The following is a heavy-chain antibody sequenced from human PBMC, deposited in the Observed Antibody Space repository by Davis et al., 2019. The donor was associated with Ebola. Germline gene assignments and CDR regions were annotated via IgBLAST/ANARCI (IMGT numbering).Heavy chain of an antibody. CDR1: GYTFTSYY. J-gene: IGHJ6*04. Sequence: ASVKVSCKASGYTFTSYYMHWVRQAPGQGLEWMGIINPSGGSTSYAQKFQGRVTMTRDTSTSTVYMELSSLRSDDTAVYYCARDGYSSGWYNDYGMDVWGKGTTVTVSS. V-gene: IGHV1-46*01. CDR2: INPSGGST. D-gene: IGHD6-19*01. CDR3: ARDGYSSGWYNDYGMDV.